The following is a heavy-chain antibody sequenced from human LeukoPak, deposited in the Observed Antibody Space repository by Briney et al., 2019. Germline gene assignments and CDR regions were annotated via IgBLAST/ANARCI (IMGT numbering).Heavy chain of an antibody. D-gene: IGHD5-12*01. J-gene: IGHJ3*02. CDR2: ISGSGGST. Sequence: PGGSLRLSCAASGFTFSSYAMSWVRQAPGKGLEWVSAISGSGGSTYYADSVKGRFTISRDNSKNTLYLQMNSLRAEDTAVYYCAKDIGPYRGYSATGDAFDIWAKGQWSPSLQ. CDR3: AKDIGPYRGYSATGDAFDI. CDR1: GFTFSSYA. V-gene: IGHV3-23*01.